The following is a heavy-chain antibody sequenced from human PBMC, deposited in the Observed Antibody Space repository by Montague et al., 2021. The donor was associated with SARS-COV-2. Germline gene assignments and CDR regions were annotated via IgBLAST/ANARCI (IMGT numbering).Heavy chain of an antibody. J-gene: IGHJ6*02. CDR2: IYWDEDK. V-gene: IGHV2-5*02. CDR3: AHFSLHGRSRFCEEIMSYDMDD. CDR1: GFSVSRSGMG. Sequence: PALVKPTQTLTLTCNFSGFSVSRSGMGVAWIRQPPGKALEWLALIYWDEDKRYSPSLRSRLTLTKDTSTNQVVLTMTNMDPVDTGTYYCAHFSLHGRSRFCEEIMSYDMDDWGQGTRATVSS. D-gene: IGHD3-16*01.